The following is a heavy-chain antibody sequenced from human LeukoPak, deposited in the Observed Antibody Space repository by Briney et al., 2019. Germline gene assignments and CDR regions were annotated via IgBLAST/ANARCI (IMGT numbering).Heavy chain of an antibody. V-gene: IGHV1-24*01. J-gene: IGHJ4*02. CDR2: FDPGDGET. Sequence: ASVTVSCTVSGYTLTELSMHWVRQAPGKGLEWMGGFDPGDGETIYAQKFQGRVTMTEDTSTDTAYMELSSLRSEDTAVYYCATVESTVVTYFDYWGQGTLVTVSS. CDR3: ATVESTVVTYFDY. CDR1: GYTLTELS. D-gene: IGHD4-23*01.